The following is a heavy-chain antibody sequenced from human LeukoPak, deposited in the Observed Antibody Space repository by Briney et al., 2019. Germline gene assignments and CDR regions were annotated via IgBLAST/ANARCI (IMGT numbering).Heavy chain of an antibody. V-gene: IGHV4-30-4*07. Sequence: SETLSLTCAVSGGSISSGGYSWSWIRQPPWKGLEWIGYIYYSGSTYYNPSLKSRVTISVDTSKNQFSLKLSSVTAADTAVYYCARAIRPIYVNWGSPQPPDLGYFDLWGRGTLVTVSS. CDR2: IYYSGST. J-gene: IGHJ2*01. D-gene: IGHD7-27*01. CDR1: GGSISSGGYS. CDR3: ARAIRPIYVNWGSPQPPDLGYFDL.